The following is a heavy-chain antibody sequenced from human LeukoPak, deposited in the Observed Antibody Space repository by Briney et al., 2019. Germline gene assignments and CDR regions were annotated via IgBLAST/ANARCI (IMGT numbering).Heavy chain of an antibody. Sequence: GGSLRLSCEASGFTFSSYEMNWVRQAPGRGLEWVSYISGSGSTRYNADSVKGRFTISRDNAKNSLYLQMNSLRAEDTAVYYCARGGDSSGYYSSFDYWGQGTLVTVSS. CDR1: GFTFSSYE. CDR2: ISGSGSTR. D-gene: IGHD3-22*01. J-gene: IGHJ4*02. CDR3: ARGGDSSGYYSSFDY. V-gene: IGHV3-48*03.